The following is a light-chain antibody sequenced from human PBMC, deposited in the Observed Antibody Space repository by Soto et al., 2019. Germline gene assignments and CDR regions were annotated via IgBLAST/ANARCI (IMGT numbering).Light chain of an antibody. J-gene: IGLJ2*01. CDR3: QSYDSSLSASV. CDR2: GNN. Sequence: QSVLTQPPSVSGAPGQRVTISCTGSSSNIGTSYDVHWYQQVPGTAPKLLIYGNNNRPSGVPDRFSGSKSGTSASLAITGLQAEDEADYYCQSYDSSLSASVFGGGTKL. V-gene: IGLV1-40*01. CDR1: SSNIGTSYD.